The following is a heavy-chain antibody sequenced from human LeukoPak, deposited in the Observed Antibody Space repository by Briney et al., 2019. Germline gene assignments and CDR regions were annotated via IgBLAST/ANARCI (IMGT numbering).Heavy chain of an antibody. J-gene: IGHJ6*03. CDR2: MRNIDSTI. V-gene: IGHV3-11*01. D-gene: IGHD1-1*01. CDR1: GFTLSDYY. Sequence: GGSLRLSCAASGFTLSDYYMSWIRQAPGKGLEWVSYMRNIDSTIYYADSVKGRFTISRDNAKNSLYLQMNSLRAEDTALYYCAKRGVERVGDYHYYYYLDVWGKGTTVTVSS. CDR3: AKRGVERVGDYHYYYYLDV.